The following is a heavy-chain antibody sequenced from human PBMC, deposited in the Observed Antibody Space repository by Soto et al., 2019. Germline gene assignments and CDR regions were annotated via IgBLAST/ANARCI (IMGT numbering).Heavy chain of an antibody. Sequence: GGSLRLSCAASGFTVSSNYMSWVRQAPGKGLEWVSVIYSGGSTYYADSVKGRFTISRDNSKNTLYLQMNSLRAEDTAVYYCARVSRAAAGSPYYYYYYMDVWGKGTTVTVSS. V-gene: IGHV3-66*01. CDR3: ARVSRAAAGSPYYYYYYMDV. CDR2: IYSGGST. J-gene: IGHJ6*03. D-gene: IGHD6-13*01. CDR1: GFTVSSNY.